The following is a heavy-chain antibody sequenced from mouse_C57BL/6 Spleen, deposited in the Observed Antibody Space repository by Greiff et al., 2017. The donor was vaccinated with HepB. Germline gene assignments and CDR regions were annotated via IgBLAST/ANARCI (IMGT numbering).Heavy chain of an antibody. J-gene: IGHJ2*01. CDR3: TAAGSSFSFDY. Sequence: VQLQQSGAELVRPGASVKLSCTASGFNIKDDYMHWVKQRPEQGLEWIGWIDPENGDTEYASKFQGKATITADTSSNTAYLQLSSLTSEDTAVYYCTAAGSSFSFDYWGQGTTLTVSS. V-gene: IGHV14-4*01. CDR1: GFNIKDDY. CDR2: IDPENGDT. D-gene: IGHD1-1*01.